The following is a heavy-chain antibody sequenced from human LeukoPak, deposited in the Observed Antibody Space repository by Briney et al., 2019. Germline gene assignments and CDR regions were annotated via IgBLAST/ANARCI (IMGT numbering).Heavy chain of an antibody. Sequence: PGGSLRLSCAASGFTFSSYEMNWVRQAPGKGLEWVSYISSSGSTIYYADSVKGRFTISRDNAKNSLYLQMNSLRAEDTAVYYCASVYGSGSYFHYYYGMDVWGRGTTVTVSS. CDR3: ASVYGSGSYFHYYYGMDV. J-gene: IGHJ6*02. CDR2: ISSSGSTI. D-gene: IGHD3-10*01. V-gene: IGHV3-48*03. CDR1: GFTFSSYE.